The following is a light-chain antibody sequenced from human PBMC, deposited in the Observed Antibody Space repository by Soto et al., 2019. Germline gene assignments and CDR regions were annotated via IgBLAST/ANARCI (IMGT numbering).Light chain of an antibody. Sequence: QSALTQPASVSGSPGQSITISCTGTSSDVGGYNYVYWYQQHPGKAPKLMIYDVSNRPSGVSNRFSGSKSGNTASLTISGLQAEAEADYYCSSYTSSSTLVFGGGTKVTVL. CDR1: SSDVGGYNY. CDR2: DVS. CDR3: SSYTSSSTLV. V-gene: IGLV2-14*01. J-gene: IGLJ2*01.